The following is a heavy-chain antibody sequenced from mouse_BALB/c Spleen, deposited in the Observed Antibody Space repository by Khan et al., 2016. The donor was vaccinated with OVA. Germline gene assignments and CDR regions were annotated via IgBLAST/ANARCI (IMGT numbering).Heavy chain of an antibody. CDR1: GYTFTSYW. D-gene: IGHD2-10*02. J-gene: IGHJ4*01. CDR3: ARDQYGNCFYAMDY. CDR2: IDPSDSET. Sequence: QVQLQQPGAELVKPGAPVKLSCKASGYTFTSYWMNWVKQRPGRGLEWIGRIDPSDSETHYNQKFKDKATLTVDNSSSTAYIQLRSLTSEDSEVYYCARDQYGNCFYAMDYWGQGTSVTVSS. V-gene: IGHV1-69*02.